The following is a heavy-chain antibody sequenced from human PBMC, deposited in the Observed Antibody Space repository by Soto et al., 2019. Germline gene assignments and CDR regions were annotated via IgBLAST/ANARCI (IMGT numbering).Heavy chain of an antibody. CDR2: IYYSGST. D-gene: IGHD6-19*01. Sequence: QLQLQESGPGLVKPSETLSLTCTVSGGSISSSSYYWGWIRQPPGKGLEWIGSIYYSGSTYYNPSLKSRVTMSVDTSKNQFSLKLSSVTAADTAVYYCARLFGYSSGWPDYWGQGTLVTVSS. CDR1: GGSISSSSYY. V-gene: IGHV4-39*01. CDR3: ARLFGYSSGWPDY. J-gene: IGHJ4*02.